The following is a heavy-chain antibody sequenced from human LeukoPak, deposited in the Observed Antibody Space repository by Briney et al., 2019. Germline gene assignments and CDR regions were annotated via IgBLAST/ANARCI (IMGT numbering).Heavy chain of an antibody. CDR2: IYSGGST. CDR3: AAYNWNYYFDY. Sequence: QSGGSLRLSCAASGFTVSSNYMSWVRQAPGKGLEWVSVIYSGGSTYYADSVKGRFTISRDNSKNTLNLQMNSLRAEDTAVYYCAAYNWNYYFDYWGQGTLVTVSS. D-gene: IGHD1-7*01. CDR1: GFTVSSNY. V-gene: IGHV3-66*02. J-gene: IGHJ4*02.